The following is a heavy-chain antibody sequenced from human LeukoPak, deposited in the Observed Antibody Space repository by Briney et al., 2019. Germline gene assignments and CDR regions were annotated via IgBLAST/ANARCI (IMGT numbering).Heavy chain of an antibody. CDR2: IRYDGSNK. V-gene: IGHV3-30*02. CDR3: AKDRRGFRFIVGARYFDY. J-gene: IGHJ4*02. D-gene: IGHD1-26*01. Sequence: GGSLRLSCAASGFTFSSYGMHWVRQAPGKGLEWVAFIRYDGSNKYYADSVKGRFTISRDNSKNTLYLQMNRLRAEDTAVYSRAKDRRGFRFIVGARYFDYWGQGTLVTVSS. CDR1: GFTFSSYG.